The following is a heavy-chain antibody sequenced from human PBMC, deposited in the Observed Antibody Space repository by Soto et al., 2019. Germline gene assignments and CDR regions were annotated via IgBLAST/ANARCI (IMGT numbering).Heavy chain of an antibody. V-gene: IGHV4-34*01. CDR3: ARENYDFWSGYYMGTGFDY. D-gene: IGHD3-3*01. J-gene: IGHJ4*02. CDR1: GASFSCYY. Sequence: SETLSLTCAVYGASFSCYYWSWIRQPPGKGLEWIGEINHSGSTNYNPSLKSRVTISVDTSKNQFSLKLSSVTAADTAVYYCARENYDFWSGYYMGTGFDYWGQGTLVTFSS. CDR2: INHSGST.